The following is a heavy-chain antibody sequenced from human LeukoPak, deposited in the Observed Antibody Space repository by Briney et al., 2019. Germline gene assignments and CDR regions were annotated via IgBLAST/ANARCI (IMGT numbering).Heavy chain of an antibody. D-gene: IGHD3-10*01. J-gene: IGHJ4*02. CDR2: IYYSGST. V-gene: IGHV4-39*07. CDR3: ARDGYYGSGSYYPSYFDY. Sequence: SETLSLTCTVSGGSISSSSYYWGWIRQPPGKGLEWIGSIYYSGSTYYNPSLKSRVTISVDTSKNQFSLKLSSVTAADTAVYYCARDGYYGSGSYYPSYFDYWGQGTLVTVSS. CDR1: GGSISSSSYY.